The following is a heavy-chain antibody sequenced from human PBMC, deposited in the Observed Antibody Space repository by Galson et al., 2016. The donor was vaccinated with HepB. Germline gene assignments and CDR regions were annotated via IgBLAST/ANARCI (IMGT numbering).Heavy chain of an antibody. V-gene: IGHV3-21*01. Sequence: SLRLSCAASGFIFSSYSMNWVRQAPGKGLEWVSSISSSSSYIYYAGSVKGRFTISRDNAKNSLYLQMNSLRAEDTAVYYCARGDIVGAIFDYWGQGTLVTVSS. D-gene: IGHD1-26*01. J-gene: IGHJ4*02. CDR2: ISSSSSYI. CDR3: ARGDIVGAIFDY. CDR1: GFIFSSYS.